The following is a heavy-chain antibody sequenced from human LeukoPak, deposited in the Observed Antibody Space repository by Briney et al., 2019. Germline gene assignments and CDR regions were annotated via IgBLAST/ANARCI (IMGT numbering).Heavy chain of an antibody. D-gene: IGHD3-3*01. V-gene: IGHV3-48*01. CDR1: GFTFSSYS. Sequence: GGSLRLSCAASGFTFSSYSMNWVRQAPGKGLEWVSYISSSSSIIYYADSVKGRFTISRDNAKNSLYLQMNSLRAEDTAVYYCARADKGYYDFWSGYLVDYWGQGTLVTVSS. J-gene: IGHJ4*02. CDR2: ISSSSSII. CDR3: ARADKGYYDFWSGYLVDY.